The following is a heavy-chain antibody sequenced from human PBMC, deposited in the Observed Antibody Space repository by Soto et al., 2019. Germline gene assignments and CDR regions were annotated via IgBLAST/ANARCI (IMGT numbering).Heavy chain of an antibody. D-gene: IGHD3-16*02. CDR3: ARDKGAMITFGGVIVMNY. CDR2: ISAYNGNT. V-gene: IGHV1-18*01. Sequence: QVQLVQSGAEVKKPGASVKVSCKASGYTFTSYGISWVRQAPGQGLEWMGWISAYNGNTNYAQKLQGRVTMTTDTSTSTAYMALRSLRSDDTAVYYCARDKGAMITFGGVIVMNYCGQGTLVTVSS. CDR1: GYTFTSYG. J-gene: IGHJ4*02.